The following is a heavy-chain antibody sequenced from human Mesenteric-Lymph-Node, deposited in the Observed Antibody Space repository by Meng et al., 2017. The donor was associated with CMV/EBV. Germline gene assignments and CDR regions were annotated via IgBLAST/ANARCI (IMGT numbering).Heavy chain of an antibody. CDR2: ISSSSSYI. D-gene: IGHD3-22*01. J-gene: IGHJ4*02. CDR1: FTVSSYS. CDR3: ARVGTYYYDSSGYLIDY. Sequence: FTVSSYSMNWVRQAPGKGLEWVSSISSSSSYIYYADSVKGRFTISRDNAKNSLYLQMNSLRAEDTAVYYCARVGTYYYDSSGYLIDYWGQGTLVTVSS. V-gene: IGHV3-21*01.